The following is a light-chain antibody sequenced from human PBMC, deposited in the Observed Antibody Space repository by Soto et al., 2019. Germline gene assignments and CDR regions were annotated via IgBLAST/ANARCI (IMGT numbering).Light chain of an antibody. J-gene: IGKJ1*01. CDR3: QQYNTFWT. Sequence: DIQMTQSPSTLSGSVGDRVTITCRASQTISSWLAWYQQKPGKAPKLLIYKASTLKSGVPSRFSGSGSGTEFTLTINGLQPDDFATYYCQQYNTFWTFGQGTRWIS. CDR2: KAS. V-gene: IGKV1-5*03. CDR1: QTISSW.